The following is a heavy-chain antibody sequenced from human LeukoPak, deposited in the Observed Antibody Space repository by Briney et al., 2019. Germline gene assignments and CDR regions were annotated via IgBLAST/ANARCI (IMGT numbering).Heavy chain of an antibody. D-gene: IGHD6-25*01. Sequence: ASVKVSCKASGNTFTSYYMHWVRQAPGQGLEWMGIINPSGGSTSYAQKFQGRVTMTRDTSTSTAYRELSSLRSEDTAVYYCARGSGSQRLYGLYSNNRDVGAKGPTAPVS. J-gene: IGHJ6*03. CDR1: GNTFTSYY. CDR2: INPSGGST. CDR3: ARGSGSQRLYGLYSNNRDV. V-gene: IGHV1-46*01.